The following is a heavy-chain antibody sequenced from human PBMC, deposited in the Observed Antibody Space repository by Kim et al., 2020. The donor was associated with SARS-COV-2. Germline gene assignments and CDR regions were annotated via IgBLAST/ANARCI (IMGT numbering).Heavy chain of an antibody. CDR1: GFTFSKYW. J-gene: IGHJ6*02. V-gene: IGHV3-7*01. Sequence: GGSLRLSCAASGFTFSKYWMTWVRQAPGKGLEWVANIKEDGSEKHHVDSVKGRFTISRDNAKNLLYLEMNSLRPEDTAIYYCASAGPNWGYYYYGLDVWGQGTTVTVSS. CDR3: ASAGPNWGYYYYGLDV. CDR2: IKEDGSEK. D-gene: IGHD7-27*01.